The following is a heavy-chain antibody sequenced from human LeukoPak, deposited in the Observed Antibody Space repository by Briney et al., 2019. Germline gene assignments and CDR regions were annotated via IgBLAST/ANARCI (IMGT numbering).Heavy chain of an antibody. D-gene: IGHD5-18*01. V-gene: IGHV3-30*04. CDR3: AREGGYSYGILFDY. J-gene: IGHJ4*02. Sequence: GRSLRLSCAASGFTFSSYAMHWVCQAPGKGLEWVAVISYDGSNKYYADSVKGRFTISRDNSKNTLYLQMNSLRAEDTAVYYCAREGGYSYGILFDYWGQGTLVTVSS. CDR2: ISYDGSNK. CDR1: GFTFSSYA.